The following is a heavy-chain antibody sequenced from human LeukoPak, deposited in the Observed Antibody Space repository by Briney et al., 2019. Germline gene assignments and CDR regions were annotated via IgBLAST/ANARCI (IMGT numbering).Heavy chain of an antibody. Sequence: PSETLSLTCAVYGGSFSGYYWSWIRQPPGKGLEWIGEINHSGSTNYNPSLKSRVTISVDTSKNQFSLKLSSVTAADTAVYYCARGRQQWLVWGASPGTLLDPWGQGTLVTVSS. CDR2: INHSGST. CDR1: GGSFSGYY. V-gene: IGHV4-34*01. J-gene: IGHJ5*02. CDR3: ARGRQQWLVWGASPGTLLDP. D-gene: IGHD6-19*01.